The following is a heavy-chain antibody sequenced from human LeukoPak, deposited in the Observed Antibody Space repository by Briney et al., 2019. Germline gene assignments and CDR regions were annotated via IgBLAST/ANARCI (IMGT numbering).Heavy chain of an antibody. CDR3: ARAQLGYCSSTSCSTGFDY. J-gene: IGHJ4*02. V-gene: IGHV4-34*01. D-gene: IGHD2-2*01. CDR1: GGSFSGYY. Sequence: SETLSLTCAVYGGSFSGYYWGWIRQPPGKGLEWIGEINHSGSTNYNPSLKSRVTISVDTSKNQFSLKLSSVTAADTAVYYCARAQLGYCSSTSCSTGFDYWGQGTLVTVSS. CDR2: INHSGST.